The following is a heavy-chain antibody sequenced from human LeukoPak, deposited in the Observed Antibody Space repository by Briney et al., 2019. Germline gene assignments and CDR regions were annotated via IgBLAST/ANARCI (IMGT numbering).Heavy chain of an antibody. D-gene: IGHD2-21*01. CDR3: ARGHIGR. CDR2: IYTSGST. J-gene: IGHJ4*02. Sequence: PSETLSLTCTVSGGSISSGTYYWSWIRQPAGKGLEWIGRIYTSGSTNYNPSLKSRVTISVDTSKNQFSLKLSSVTAADTAVYYCARGHIGRWGQGRLVTVSS. CDR1: GGSISSGTYY. V-gene: IGHV4-61*02.